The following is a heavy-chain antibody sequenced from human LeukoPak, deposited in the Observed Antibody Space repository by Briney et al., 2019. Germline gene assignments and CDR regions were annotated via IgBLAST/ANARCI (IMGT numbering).Heavy chain of an antibody. CDR3: ARESSGWYDLDY. V-gene: IGHV3-30-3*01. CDR2: ISYDGSNK. CDR1: GFTFSSYV. Sequence: GGSLRLSCAASGFTFSSYVMHWVRQAPGKGLEWVAVISYDGSNKYYADSVKGRFTISRDNSKNTLYLQMNSLRAEDTAVYYCARESSGWYDLDYWGQGTLVTVSS. D-gene: IGHD6-19*01. J-gene: IGHJ4*02.